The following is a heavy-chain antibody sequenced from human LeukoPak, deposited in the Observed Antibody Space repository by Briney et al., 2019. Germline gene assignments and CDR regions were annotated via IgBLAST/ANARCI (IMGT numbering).Heavy chain of an antibody. CDR2: INHSGST. CDR3: ARHGHVRFDP. Sequence: SETLSLTCAVYGGSFSGYYWSWIRQPPGKGLEWIGEINHSGSTNYNPSLKSRVTISVDTSKNQFSLKLSSVTAADTAVYYCARHGHVRFDPWGQGTLVTVSS. D-gene: IGHD5-24*01. J-gene: IGHJ5*02. V-gene: IGHV4-34*01. CDR1: GGSFSGYY.